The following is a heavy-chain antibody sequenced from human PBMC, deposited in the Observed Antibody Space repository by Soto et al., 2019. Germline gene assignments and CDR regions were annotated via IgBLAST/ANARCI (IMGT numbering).Heavy chain of an antibody. CDR3: ARKQWPSYNAFDI. V-gene: IGHV3-33*01. CDR2: IWYDGSNK. CDR1: GFTFSSYG. Sequence: GGSLRLSCAASGFTFSSYGMHWVRQAPGKGLEWVAVIWYDGSNKYYADSVKGRFTISRDNSKNTLYLQMNSLRAEDTAVYYCARKQWPSYNAFDIWGQGTMVTVSS. J-gene: IGHJ3*02. D-gene: IGHD6-19*01.